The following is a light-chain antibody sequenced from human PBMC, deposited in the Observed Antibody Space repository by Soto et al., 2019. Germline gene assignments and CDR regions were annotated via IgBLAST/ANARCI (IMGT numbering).Light chain of an antibody. Sequence: QSVLTQPASVSGSPGQSITISCTGTSSDVGSYNLVSWYQQYPGKAPKLIIYEGSKRPSGVSNRFSGSKSGNTASLTISGLQAEDEADYYCCSYAVSSTYYVFGIGTKVTVL. V-gene: IGLV2-23*01. CDR3: CSYAVSSTYYV. CDR1: SSDVGSYNL. CDR2: EGS. J-gene: IGLJ1*01.